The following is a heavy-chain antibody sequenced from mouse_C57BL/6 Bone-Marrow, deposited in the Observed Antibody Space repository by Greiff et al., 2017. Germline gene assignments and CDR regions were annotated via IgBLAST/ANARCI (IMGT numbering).Heavy chain of an antibody. CDR3: ARGVYDSDY. V-gene: IGHV1-59*01. J-gene: IGHJ4*01. CDR2: IDPSDSYT. Sequence: VQLQQPGAELVRPGTSVKLSCKASGYTFTSYWMHWVKQRPGQGLEWIGVIDPSDSYTNYNQKFKGKATLTVDTSSSTAYMQLSSLTSEDSAVYYCARGVYDSDYWGQGTSVTVSS. CDR1: GYTFTSYW. D-gene: IGHD2-3*01.